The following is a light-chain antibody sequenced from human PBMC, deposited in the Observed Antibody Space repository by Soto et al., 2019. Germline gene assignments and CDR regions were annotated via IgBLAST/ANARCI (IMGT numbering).Light chain of an antibody. Sequence: DIQMTQSPTSLSASVGDRVTITCRASQSINTYLSWYQQKPGKAPKLLIYAASSLQSGVPSRFRGSGSGTGFTLTINTLQPDDFATYYCQQSFSVPWTLGQGTKVEIK. J-gene: IGKJ1*01. CDR3: QQSFSVPWT. CDR2: AAS. CDR1: QSINTY. V-gene: IGKV1-39*01.